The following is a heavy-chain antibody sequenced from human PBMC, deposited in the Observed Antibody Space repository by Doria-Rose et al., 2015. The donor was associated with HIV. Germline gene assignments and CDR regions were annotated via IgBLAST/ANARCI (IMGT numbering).Heavy chain of an antibody. D-gene: IGHD6-13*01. V-gene: IGHV2-26*01. Sequence: QVTLKESSPVLVKPTETLTLTCTVSGVSLSSPGMGVSWIRQPPGKALEWLANIFSDDERSYKTSLKSRLNISRGTSKSQVVLTMTDMDPADTATYYCARIKSSRWYHKYYFDFWGQGTLVIVSA. CDR2: IFSDDER. CDR1: GVSLSSPGMG. CDR3: ARIKSSRWYHKYYFDF. J-gene: IGHJ4*02.